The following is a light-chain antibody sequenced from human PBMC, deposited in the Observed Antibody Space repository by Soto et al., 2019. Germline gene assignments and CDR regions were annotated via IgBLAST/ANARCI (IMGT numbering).Light chain of an antibody. CDR2: EVS. Sequence: QSALTQPPSASGSPGQSVTISCTGTSSDVGGYNYVSWYQQHPGKAPKLMIYEVSKRPSGVPDRFSGSKSGNTASLTGSGLQAEDEADYYCSSYAGSNTSFGGGTKLTVL. CDR1: SSDVGGYNY. J-gene: IGLJ2*01. CDR3: SSYAGSNTS. V-gene: IGLV2-8*01.